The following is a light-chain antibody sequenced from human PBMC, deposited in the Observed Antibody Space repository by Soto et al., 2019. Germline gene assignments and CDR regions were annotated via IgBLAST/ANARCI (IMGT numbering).Light chain of an antibody. CDR3: QRYDNWPWT. V-gene: IGKV3-15*01. CDR1: QSISGT. Sequence: EIVMTQSPATLSVSPGGRATLSCRASQSISGTLAWYQQKPGQAPRLLIYGAFTRATGFPARFSGSGSGTDFTLTITSVQSEDFAVYYCQRYDNWPWTFGQGTKVEIK. J-gene: IGKJ1*01. CDR2: GAF.